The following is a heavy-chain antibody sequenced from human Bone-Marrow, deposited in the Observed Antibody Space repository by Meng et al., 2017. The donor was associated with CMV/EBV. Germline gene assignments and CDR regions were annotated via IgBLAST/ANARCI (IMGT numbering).Heavy chain of an antibody. V-gene: IGHV4-34*01. CDR2: INHSGST. CDR3: ARASNYDFWSGYYTGGIFDY. Sequence: SETLSLTCAVYGGSFSGYYWSWIRQPPGRGLEWIGEINHSGSTNYNPSLKSRVTISVDTSKNQFSLKLSSVTAADTAVYYCARASNYDFWSGYYTGGIFDYWGQGTLVTVSS. CDR1: GGSFSGYY. J-gene: IGHJ4*02. D-gene: IGHD3-3*01.